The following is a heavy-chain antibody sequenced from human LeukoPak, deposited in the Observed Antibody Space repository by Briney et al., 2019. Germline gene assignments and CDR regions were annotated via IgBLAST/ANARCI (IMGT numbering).Heavy chain of an antibody. J-gene: IGHJ6*02. CDR2: SNHSGST. V-gene: IGHV4-34*01. CDR3: ARGDDYDFLSGYYYGMDV. Sequence: PSETLSLTCAVYGGSFSGYYWSWIRQPPGKGLEWIGESNHSGSTNYNPSLKSRVTISVDTSKNQFSLKLSSVTAADTAVYYCARGDDYDFLSGYYYGMDVWGQGTTVTVSS. D-gene: IGHD3-3*01. CDR1: GGSFSGYY.